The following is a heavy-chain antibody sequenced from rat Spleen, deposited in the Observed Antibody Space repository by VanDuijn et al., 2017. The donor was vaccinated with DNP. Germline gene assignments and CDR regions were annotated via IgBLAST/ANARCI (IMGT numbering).Heavy chain of an antibody. CDR3: VTEGGTTWFAY. CDR1: GFTFSDYN. V-gene: IGHV5-7*01. CDR2: ISYDGSST. D-gene: IGHD1-5*01. Sequence: EVQLVESGGGLVQPGRSLKLSCAASGFTFSDYNMAWVRQAPKKGLEWVATISYDGSSTYYRDSVKGRFTISRDNAKSTLYLQMDSLRSEDTATYYCVTEGGTTWFAYWGQGTLVTVSS. J-gene: IGHJ3*01.